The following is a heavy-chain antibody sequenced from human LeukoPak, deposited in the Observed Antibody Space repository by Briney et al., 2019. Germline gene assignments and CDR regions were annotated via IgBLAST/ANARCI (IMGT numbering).Heavy chain of an antibody. J-gene: IGHJ4*02. Sequence: GGSLRLSCVASGFTLSSYAVSWVRQAPGKGLQWVSSLGISGDYAWYAGSVKGRFTISRDSSRNTLYLQMNRLGAEDTAIYYCITDRNVGSTPADPADKRFDYWGQGTLVTVSS. CDR1: GFTLSSYA. CDR3: ITDRNVGSTPADPADKRFDY. V-gene: IGHV3-23*01. CDR2: LGISGDYA. D-gene: IGHD1-26*01.